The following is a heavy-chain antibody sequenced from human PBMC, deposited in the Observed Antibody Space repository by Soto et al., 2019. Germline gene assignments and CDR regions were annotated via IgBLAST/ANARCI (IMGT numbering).Heavy chain of an antibody. D-gene: IGHD3-10*01. Sequence: SETLSLTCAVSGGSISSTNWWSWVRQPPGKGLEWIGEVYHSGSTNYNPSLKGRVTISVDKSKNQFSLKLSSVTAADTAVYYCARRYYYGSGSWALNWFDPWGQGTLVTVS. CDR2: VYHSGST. CDR3: ARRYYYGSGSWALNWFDP. CDR1: GGSISSTNW. V-gene: IGHV4-4*02. J-gene: IGHJ5*02.